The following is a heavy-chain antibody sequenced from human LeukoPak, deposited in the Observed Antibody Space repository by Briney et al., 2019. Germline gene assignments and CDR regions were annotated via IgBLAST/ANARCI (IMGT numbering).Heavy chain of an antibody. D-gene: IGHD3/OR15-3a*01. Sequence: SETLSLTCTVSGDSISSSSYYWGWIRQPPGKGLEWIGSIYYSGSTYYNPSLKSRVTISVDTSKNQFSLKLSSVTAADTAVYYCARRIRSVRRGTGYYMDTAMESEIWGQGTLVTVSS. V-gene: IGHV4-39*01. J-gene: IGHJ4*02. CDR2: IYYSGST. CDR3: ARRIRSVRRGTGYYMDTAMESEI. CDR1: GDSISSSSYY.